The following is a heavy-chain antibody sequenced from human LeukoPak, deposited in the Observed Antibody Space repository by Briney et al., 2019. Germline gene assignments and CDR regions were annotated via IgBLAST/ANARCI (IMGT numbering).Heavy chain of an antibody. J-gene: IGHJ3*02. Sequence: GGSLRLSCAASGFTFSSYAMSWVRQAPGKGLEWVSTISDSGGSTYYADSVKGRFTISRDNSKNTLYLQVNSLRAEDTAVYYCANRPQGFGDAFDIWGQGTMVTVSS. CDR1: GFTFSSYA. CDR3: ANRPQGFGDAFDI. D-gene: IGHD3-10*01. V-gene: IGHV3-23*01. CDR2: ISDSGGST.